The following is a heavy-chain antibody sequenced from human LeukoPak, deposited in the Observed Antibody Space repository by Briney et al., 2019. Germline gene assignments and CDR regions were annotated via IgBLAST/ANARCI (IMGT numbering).Heavy chain of an antibody. CDR2: TNHSGST. J-gene: IGHJ4*02. CDR3: ALDSSGYSKNRDY. D-gene: IGHD3-22*01. V-gene: IGHV4-34*01. Sequence: SETLSLTCAVYGGSFSGYYCSWIRQPPGKGLEWIGETNHSGSTNYNPSLKGRVTISVDTSRNQFSLKLSSVTAADTAVYYCALDSSGYSKNRDYWGQGTLVTVSS. CDR1: GGSFSGYY.